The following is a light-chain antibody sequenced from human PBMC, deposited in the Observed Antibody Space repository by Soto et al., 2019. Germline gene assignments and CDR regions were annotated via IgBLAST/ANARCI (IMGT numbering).Light chain of an antibody. CDR1: QDISNY. V-gene: IGKV1-33*01. J-gene: IGKJ1*01. Sequence: DIQMTQSPSSLSASVGDRVTITCQASQDISNYLNWYQQKPGKAPKLLIYDASNLETGVPSRFSGSGSGTDFTSTISSLQPEDIATYYCQQYDNVPRTFGQGTKVEIK. CDR3: QQYDNVPRT. CDR2: DAS.